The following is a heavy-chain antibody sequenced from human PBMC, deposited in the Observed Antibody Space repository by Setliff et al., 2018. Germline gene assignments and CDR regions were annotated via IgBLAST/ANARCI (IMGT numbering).Heavy chain of an antibody. CDR2: INYRGST. D-gene: IGHD4-4*01. CDR3: ARGRPTANPYYYYYMDV. CDR1: GGPISSSNYY. J-gene: IGHJ6*03. V-gene: IGHV4-39*02. Sequence: PSETLSLTCTVSGGPISSSNYYWGWIRQPPGKGLEWIGSINYRGSTHDNPSLRSRVTMSVDTSKSHFSLTLRSLTAADTAVYYCARGRPTANPYYYYYMDVWGKGTTVTVSS.